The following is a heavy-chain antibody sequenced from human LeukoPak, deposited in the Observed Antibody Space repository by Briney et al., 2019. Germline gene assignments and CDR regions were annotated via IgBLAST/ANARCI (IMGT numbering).Heavy chain of an antibody. Sequence: VASVKVSCKASGYTFTNYAMHWVRQAPGQRLEWMGWINAGNGKTKYSQKFQGRVTITRDTSASTAYMELSSLRSEDTAVYYCARDRFGEGVDSWGQGTLVTVSS. J-gene: IGHJ4*02. V-gene: IGHV1-3*01. CDR3: ARDRFGEGVDS. D-gene: IGHD3-10*01. CDR1: GYTFTNYA. CDR2: INAGNGKT.